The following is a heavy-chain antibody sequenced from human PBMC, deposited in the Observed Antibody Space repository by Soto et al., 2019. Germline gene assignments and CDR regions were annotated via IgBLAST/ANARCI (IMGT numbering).Heavy chain of an antibody. CDR3: ARSYYHDSSAYYYDY. D-gene: IGHD3-22*01. V-gene: IGHV3-48*02. CDR2: INSDSSSI. CDR1: GFMFSVYT. J-gene: IGHJ4*02. Sequence: HPGGSLRLSCAASGFMFSVYTMNWVRQAPGKGLEWISSINSDSSSIYHADSVKGRFTISRDNAKNSVDLQMNSLRDEDTAVYYCARSYYHDSSAYYYDYWGQGA.